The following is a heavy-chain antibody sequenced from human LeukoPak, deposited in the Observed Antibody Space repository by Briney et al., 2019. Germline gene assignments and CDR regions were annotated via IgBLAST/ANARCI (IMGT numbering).Heavy chain of an antibody. CDR1: GGSISSSSYY. J-gene: IGHJ4*02. CDR3: ARGLFNQGYGDLPYFDY. D-gene: IGHD4-17*01. V-gene: IGHV4-39*07. Sequence: KASETLSLTCTVSGGSISSSSYYWGWIRQPPGKGLEWIGSIYYSGSTYYNPPLKSRVTISVDTSKNQFSLKLSSVTAADTAVYYCARGLFNQGYGDLPYFDYWGQGTLVTVSS. CDR2: IYYSGST.